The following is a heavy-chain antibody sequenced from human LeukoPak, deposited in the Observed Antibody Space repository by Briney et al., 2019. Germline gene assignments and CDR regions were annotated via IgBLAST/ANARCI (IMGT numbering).Heavy chain of an antibody. J-gene: IGHJ3*02. CDR3: ARALGYCSGGSCYYAFDI. D-gene: IGHD2-15*01. CDR2: ISSSSSYI. CDR1: GFTFSSYS. Sequence: PGGSLRLSCAASGFTFSSYSMNWVRQAPGKGLEWVSSISSSSSYIYYADSVEGRFTISRDNAKNSLYLQMNSLRAEDTAVYYCARALGYCSGGSCYYAFDIWGQGTMVTVSS. V-gene: IGHV3-21*01.